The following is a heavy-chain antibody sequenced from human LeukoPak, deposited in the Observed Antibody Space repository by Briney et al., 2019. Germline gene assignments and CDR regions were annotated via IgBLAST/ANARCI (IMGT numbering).Heavy chain of an antibody. D-gene: IGHD6-6*01. J-gene: IGHJ4*02. CDR1: GFSFSNYD. Sequence: GGALRLSCAASGFSFSNYDMHWVRQAPCKGLEWVPFIRYDGSNKYYADSVKGRFTISRDNSKNTLYLQMNSLRAEDTAVYYCAKDFWSSSNYFDYWGQGTLVTVSS. CDR3: AKDFWSSSNYFDY. CDR2: IRYDGSNK. V-gene: IGHV3-30*02.